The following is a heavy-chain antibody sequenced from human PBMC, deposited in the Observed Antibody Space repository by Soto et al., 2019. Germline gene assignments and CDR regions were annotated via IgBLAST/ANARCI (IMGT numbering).Heavy chain of an antibody. D-gene: IGHD2-2*01. V-gene: IGHV4-59*08. CDR2: IYYSGST. CDR3: ASLYCSSTSCYLGY. Sequence: SETLSLTCSVAGGSISSYYWSWIRQPPGKGLEWIGYIYYSGSTNYNPSLKSRVTISVDTSKNQFSLKLSSVTAADTAVYYCASLYCSSTSCYLGYWGQGTLVTVSS. J-gene: IGHJ4*02. CDR1: GGSISSYY.